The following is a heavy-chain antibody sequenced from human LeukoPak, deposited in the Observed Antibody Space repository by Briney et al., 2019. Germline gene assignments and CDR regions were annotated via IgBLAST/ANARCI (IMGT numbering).Heavy chain of an antibody. Sequence: ASVKVSCKASGYTFTGYHMHWVRQAPGQGLEWMGWINLNSGGTNDAQKFQDRGTMTRDTSISTAYMELSRLRSDDTVVYYCARSPDILTGENFDYWGQGTLVTVSS. CDR2: INLNSGGT. J-gene: IGHJ4*02. D-gene: IGHD3-9*01. CDR1: GYTFTGYH. CDR3: ARSPDILTGENFDY. V-gene: IGHV1-2*02.